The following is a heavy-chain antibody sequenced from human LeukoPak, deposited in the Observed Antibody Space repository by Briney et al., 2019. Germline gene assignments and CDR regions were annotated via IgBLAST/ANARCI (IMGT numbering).Heavy chain of an antibody. V-gene: IGHV4-59*08. CDR1: DGSISSYS. CDR3: ARGYEDDAFDI. CDR2: IYYDGST. J-gene: IGHJ3*02. D-gene: IGHD2-2*01. Sequence: SETLSLTCTVSDGSISSYSWIWLRQVPGKGLEWIGHIYYDGSTNYNPSLKSRVTISVDTSKNQFSLKLSSVTAADTAVYYCARGYEDDAFDIWGQGTMVTVSS.